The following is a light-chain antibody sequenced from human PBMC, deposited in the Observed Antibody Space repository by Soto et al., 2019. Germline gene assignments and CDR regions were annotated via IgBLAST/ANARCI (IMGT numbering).Light chain of an antibody. J-gene: IGLJ1*01. Sequence: QSALTQPASVSGSPGQSITISCTGTSSDVGGYNYVSWYQQHPGKAPKLIIYEVSNRPSGVSNRFSGSKSGNTASLTISGLQAENEADYYCNSYTCKSKGVFGTGTKLTVL. V-gene: IGLV2-14*01. CDR2: EVS. CDR3: NSYTCKSKGV. CDR1: SSDVGGYNY.